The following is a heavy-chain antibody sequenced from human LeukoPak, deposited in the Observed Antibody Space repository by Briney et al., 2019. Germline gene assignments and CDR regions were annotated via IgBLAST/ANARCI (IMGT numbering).Heavy chain of an antibody. Sequence: GGSLRLSCAASGFTFSSYAMSWVRQAPGKGLEWVSAISGSGGSTYYADSVKGRFTISRDNSKNTLYLQMNSLRAEDTAVYYCYVGIAVAGADYWGQGTLVTVSS. D-gene: IGHD6-19*01. CDR1: GFTFSSYA. J-gene: IGHJ4*02. CDR3: YVGIAVAGADY. V-gene: IGHV3-23*01. CDR2: ISGSGGST.